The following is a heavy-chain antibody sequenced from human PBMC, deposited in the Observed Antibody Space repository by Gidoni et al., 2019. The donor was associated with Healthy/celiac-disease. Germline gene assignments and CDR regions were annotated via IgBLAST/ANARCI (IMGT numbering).Heavy chain of an antibody. V-gene: IGHV6-1*01. D-gene: IGHD2-15*01. Sequence: QVQLQQSGPGLVKPSQTLSLTCAISGDSVSSNSAAWNWIRQSPSRGLEWLGRTYYRSKWYNDYAVSVKSRITINPDTSKNQFSLQLNSVTPEDTAVYYCARDQGGGCSGGSCYFNWFDPWGQGTLVTVSS. CDR1: GDSVSSNSAA. CDR2: TYYRSKWYN. J-gene: IGHJ5*02. CDR3: ARDQGGGCSGGSCYFNWFDP.